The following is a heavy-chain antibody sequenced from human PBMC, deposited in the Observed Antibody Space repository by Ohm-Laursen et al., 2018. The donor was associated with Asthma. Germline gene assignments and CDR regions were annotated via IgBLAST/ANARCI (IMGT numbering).Heavy chain of an antibody. CDR1: GFTFDDYA. J-gene: IGHJ1*01. CDR3: SRIGAEWEFPGREYSLIL. D-gene: IGHD1-26*01. CDR2: ISWNSGSI. Sequence: LRLSFAASGFTFDDYAMHWVRQAPGKGRAWVAGISWNSGSIGYADSEKGRFIISRDNAKNLVYLQMDSLRVDDAALYYCSRIGAEWEFPGREYSLILWGQGTLVTVSS. V-gene: IGHV3-9*01.